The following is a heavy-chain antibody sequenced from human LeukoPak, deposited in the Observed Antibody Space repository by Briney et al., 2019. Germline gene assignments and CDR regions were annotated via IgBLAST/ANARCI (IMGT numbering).Heavy chain of an antibody. CDR1: GFAFSIYA. CDR3: AKDSRTYYYGSGSYLF. Sequence: GGSLRLSCAASGFAFSIYAMSAVRQPREEGLEWVAAISGSGRATFSADSVRGRFTISRDNSNNTLYLEVNSLRADDTAVYYCAKDSRTYYYGSGSYLFWGQGTLVTVSS. CDR2: ISGSGRAT. J-gene: IGHJ4*02. D-gene: IGHD3-10*01. V-gene: IGHV3-23*01.